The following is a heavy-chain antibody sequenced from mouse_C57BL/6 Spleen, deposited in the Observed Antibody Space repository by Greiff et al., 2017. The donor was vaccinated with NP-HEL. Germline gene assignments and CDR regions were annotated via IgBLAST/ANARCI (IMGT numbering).Heavy chain of an antibody. J-gene: IGHJ4*01. Sequence: QVQLQQPGAELVMPGASVKLSCKASGYTFTSYWMHWVKQRPGQGLEWIGEIDPSDSYTNYNQKFKGKSTLTVDKSSSTAYMQLSSLTSEDSAVYYGARSRGSSQYYYAMDYWGQGTSVTVSS. CDR1: GYTFTSYW. D-gene: IGHD1-1*01. CDR2: IDPSDSYT. CDR3: ARSRGSSQYYYAMDY. V-gene: IGHV1-69*01.